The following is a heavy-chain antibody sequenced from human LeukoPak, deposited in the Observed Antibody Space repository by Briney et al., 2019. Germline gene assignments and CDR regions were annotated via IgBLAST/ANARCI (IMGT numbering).Heavy chain of an antibody. CDR3: ASNGRSWFGELSRWFDP. Sequence: SETLSLTCTVSGGSISSSSYYWGWIRQPPGKGLEWIGSIYYSGSTYYNPSLKSRVTISVDTSRNQFSLKLSSVTAADTAVYYCASNGRSWFGELSRWFDPWGQGTLVTVSS. V-gene: IGHV4-39*01. D-gene: IGHD3-10*01. CDR2: IYYSGST. J-gene: IGHJ5*02. CDR1: GGSISSSSYY.